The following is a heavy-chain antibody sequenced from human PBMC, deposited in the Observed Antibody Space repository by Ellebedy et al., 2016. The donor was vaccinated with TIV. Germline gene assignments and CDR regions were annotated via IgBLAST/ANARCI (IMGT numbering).Heavy chain of an antibody. V-gene: IGHV1-69*04. CDR1: VGTXXSYA. CDR3: ARDYCSGGRCYGYDAFDI. CDR2: IIPILGIA. J-gene: IGHJ3*02. D-gene: IGHD2-15*01. Sequence: AASVTVSCKASVGTXXSYALSSVRLPPGQRLQWMGRIIPILGIANYAQKFQGRVTITADKSTSTAYMELSSLRSEDTAVYYCARDYCSGGRCYGYDAFDIWGQGTMVTVSS.